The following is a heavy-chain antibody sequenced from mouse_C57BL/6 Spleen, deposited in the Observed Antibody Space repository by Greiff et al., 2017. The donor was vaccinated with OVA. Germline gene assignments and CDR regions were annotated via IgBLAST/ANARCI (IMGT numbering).Heavy chain of an antibody. J-gene: IGHJ4*01. Sequence: QVQLKQSGAELVRPGASVKLSCKASGYTFTDYYINWVKQRPGQGLEWIARIYPGSGNTYYNEKFKGKATLTAEKTSSTTYMQLSSLTSEDAAVYFCAREIYYDYAYAMDYWGQGTSVTVSS. D-gene: IGHD2-4*01. CDR2: IYPGSGNT. V-gene: IGHV1-76*01. CDR3: AREIYYDYAYAMDY. CDR1: GYTFTDYY.